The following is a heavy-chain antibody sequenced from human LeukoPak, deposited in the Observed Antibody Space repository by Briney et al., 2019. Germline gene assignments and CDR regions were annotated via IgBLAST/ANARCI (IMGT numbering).Heavy chain of an antibody. J-gene: IGHJ4*02. D-gene: IGHD5-24*01. CDR2: INPNSGGT. Sequence: EASVKVSCKASGYTFTGYYMHWVRQAPGQGLEWMGWINPNSGGTNYAQKFQGRVTMTRDTSISTAYMELSRLRSDDTAVYYCARTIKRGWLQPFDYWGQGTLVTVSS. V-gene: IGHV1-2*02. CDR3: ARTIKRGWLQPFDY. CDR1: GYTFTGYY.